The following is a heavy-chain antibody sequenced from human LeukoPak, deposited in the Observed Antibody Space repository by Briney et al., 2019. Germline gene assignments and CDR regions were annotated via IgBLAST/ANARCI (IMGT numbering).Heavy chain of an antibody. Sequence: SVKVSCKASGGTFSSYAISWVRQAPGQGLEWMGGIIPIFGTANYAQKFQGRVTITADESTSTAYMELSSLRSEGTAVYYCARDRGITGTRTLFDPWGQGTLVTVSS. D-gene: IGHD1-20*01. CDR2: IIPIFGTA. CDR3: ARDRGITGTRTLFDP. CDR1: GGTFSSYA. J-gene: IGHJ5*02. V-gene: IGHV1-69*13.